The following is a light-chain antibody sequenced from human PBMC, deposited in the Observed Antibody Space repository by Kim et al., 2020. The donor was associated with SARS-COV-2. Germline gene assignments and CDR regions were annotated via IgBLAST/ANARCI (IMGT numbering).Light chain of an antibody. Sequence: DIQMTQSPSTLSASVGDRVTITCRASQSISSWLAWYQQKPGKAPKLLIYDASSLESGVPSRFSGSGSGTEFTLTISSLQPDDFATYYCQQYNSYPYTFGQGTTLEI. V-gene: IGKV1-5*01. CDR2: DAS. CDR1: QSISSW. CDR3: QQYNSYPYT. J-gene: IGKJ2*01.